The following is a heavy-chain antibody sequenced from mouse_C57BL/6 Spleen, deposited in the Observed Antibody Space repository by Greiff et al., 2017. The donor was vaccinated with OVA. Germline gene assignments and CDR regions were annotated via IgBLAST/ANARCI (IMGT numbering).Heavy chain of an antibody. J-gene: IGHJ4*01. CDR2: IWSGGCK. Sequence: VQLVESGPGLVQPSQSLSITCTVSGFSLTSYGVHWVRQSPGKGMEWLGVIWSGGCKDYNADFIYRLSISKDNSKIQVFFKMNSLQADDTAIYYCARNGGIAMDYWGQGTSVTVSS. CDR1: GFSLTSYG. CDR3: ARNGGIAMDY. V-gene: IGHV2-2*01.